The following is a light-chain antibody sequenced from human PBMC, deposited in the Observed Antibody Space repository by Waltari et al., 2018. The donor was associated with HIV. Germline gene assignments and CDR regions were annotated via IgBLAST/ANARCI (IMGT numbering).Light chain of an antibody. CDR1: KDISSD. CDR3: HQYYSNPRT. J-gene: IGKJ5*01. CDR2: GGF. Sequence: AIRMTPSSSSVPASTGDRVTITCRTSKDISSDLVWFQQKPGRAPELLIYGGFALESGVPARFSGSGSGTDFTLTISSLQSEDVATYYCHQYYSNPRTFGQGTRLEI. V-gene: IGKV1-8*01.